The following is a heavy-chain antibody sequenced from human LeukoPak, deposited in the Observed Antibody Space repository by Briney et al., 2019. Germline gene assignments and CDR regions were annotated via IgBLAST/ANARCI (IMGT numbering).Heavy chain of an antibody. V-gene: IGHV3-21*01. CDR2: ISSSSSYI. Sequence: PGGSLRLSCAASGFTFSSYSMNWVPQAPGKGLEWVAAISSSSSYIYYADSVKGRFTISRDNAKNSLYLQMNSLRAEDTAVYYCASLRFLEWLSHAFDIWGQGTMATVSS. J-gene: IGHJ3*02. CDR1: GFTFSSYS. CDR3: ASLRFLEWLSHAFDI. D-gene: IGHD3-3*01.